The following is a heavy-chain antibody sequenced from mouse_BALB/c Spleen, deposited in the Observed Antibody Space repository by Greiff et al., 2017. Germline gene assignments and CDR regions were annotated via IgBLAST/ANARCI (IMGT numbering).Heavy chain of an antibody. CDR2: IWGDGST. J-gene: IGHJ4*01. CDR3: ARVYYYGNYGGAMDY. CDR1: GFSFTGYG. V-gene: IGHV2-6-7*01. D-gene: IGHD2-1*01. Sequence: QVQLKQSGPGLVAPSQSLSITCTVSGFSFTGYGVNWVRQPPGKGLEWLGMIWGDGSTDYNSALKSRLSISKDNSKSQVFLKMNSLQTDDTARYYCARVYYYGNYGGAMDYWGQGTSVTVSS.